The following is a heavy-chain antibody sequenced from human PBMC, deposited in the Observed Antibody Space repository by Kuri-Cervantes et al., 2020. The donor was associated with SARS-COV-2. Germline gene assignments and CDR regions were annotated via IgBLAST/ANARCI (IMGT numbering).Heavy chain of an antibody. CDR3: ARDAGGHYDSSYDYRGYYYYGMDV. D-gene: IGHD3-22*01. V-gene: IGHV3-30*01. CDR2: LSYVGCKE. Sequence: AGSLSLSCAASGYTFSGHRRHWIRQAPGKGLEWVAVLSYVGCKEHYAESVRGRVTISRVNAKNTLFLQMNSLRAEDTAVYYCARDAGGHYDSSYDYRGYYYYGMDVWGQATTATVSS. CDR1: GYTFSGHR. J-gene: IGHJ6*02.